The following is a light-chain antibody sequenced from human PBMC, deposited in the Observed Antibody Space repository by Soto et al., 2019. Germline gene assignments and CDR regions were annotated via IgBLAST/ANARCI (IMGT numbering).Light chain of an antibody. CDR2: DAS. V-gene: IGKV3-11*01. Sequence: EIVLTQSPATLSLSPGERATLSCRASHPISNFLTWYQQKPGQAPRLLIYDASNRATAIPARFSGSGSGTDFTLTISSLEPEDFAVYYCQQRTNWRLTFGGGTKVEIK. J-gene: IGKJ4*01. CDR1: HPISNF. CDR3: QQRTNWRLT.